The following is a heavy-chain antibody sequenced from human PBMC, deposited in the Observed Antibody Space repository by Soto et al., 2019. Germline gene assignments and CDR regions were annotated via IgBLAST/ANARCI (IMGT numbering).Heavy chain of an antibody. CDR2: LYYSGST. Sequence: KGMEWIGYLYYSGSTYYNPSLKSRVTISVDTSKNQFSLKLSSVTAADTAVYFCFQADDGIRDEHPVSAFLLNRSSDL. CDR3: FQADDGIRDEHPVSAFLLNRSSDL. V-gene: IGHV4-30-4*01. D-gene: IGHD2-15*01. J-gene: IGHJ2*01.